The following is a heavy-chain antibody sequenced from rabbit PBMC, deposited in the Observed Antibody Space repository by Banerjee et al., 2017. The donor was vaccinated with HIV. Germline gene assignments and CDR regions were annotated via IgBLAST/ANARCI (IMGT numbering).Heavy chain of an antibody. Sequence: QSLEESGGDLVKPGASLTLTCTASGFSFSSGWICWVRQAPGKGLEWIACIDNANGNIWYASWAKGRFIMSRTSSTKVTLQMTSLTAADTATYFCARDSGSSFSSYGMDLWGPGTLVTVS. CDR3: ARDSGSSFSSYGMDL. D-gene: IGHD8-1*01. CDR2: IDNANGNI. V-gene: IGHV1S40*01. J-gene: IGHJ6*01. CDR1: GFSFSSGW.